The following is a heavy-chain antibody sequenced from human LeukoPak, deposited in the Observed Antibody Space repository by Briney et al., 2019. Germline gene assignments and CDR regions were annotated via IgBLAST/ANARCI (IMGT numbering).Heavy chain of an antibody. J-gene: IGHJ4*02. V-gene: IGHV3-23*01. D-gene: IGHD3-3*01. CDR3: AKLRYDFSLPFFDY. CDR2: ISGSGGST. Sequence: GGSLRLSCAASGFTFDTFVMTWVRQAPGKGLEWVSAISGSGGSTYYADSVKGRFTISRDNSKNTLYLQMNSLRAEDTAVYYCAKLRYDFSLPFFDYWGQGTLVTVSS. CDR1: GFTFDTFV.